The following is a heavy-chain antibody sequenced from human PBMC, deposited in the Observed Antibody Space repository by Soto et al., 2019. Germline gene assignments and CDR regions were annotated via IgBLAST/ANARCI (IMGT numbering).Heavy chain of an antibody. Sequence: PSETLSLTFAVYGGSFSDYYWSWIRQPPGKGLEWIGEINHSGITNYSPSLKSRVTMSVDTSKNQFSLKLTSVTAADTALYYCARFPFDSNDWTNPRYFDIWGQGTLVTVSS. CDR3: ARFPFDSNDWTNPRYFDI. D-gene: IGHD3-22*01. V-gene: IGHV4-34*01. CDR1: GGSFSDYY. CDR2: INHSGIT. J-gene: IGHJ4*02.